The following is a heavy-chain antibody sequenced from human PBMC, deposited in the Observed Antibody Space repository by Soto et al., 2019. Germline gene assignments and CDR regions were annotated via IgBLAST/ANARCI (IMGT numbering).Heavy chain of an antibody. CDR2: ISYDGSNK. V-gene: IGHV3-30*18. J-gene: IGHJ4*02. CDR3: AKAQREYCSGGSCYSLDH. Sequence: QVQLVESGGGVVQPGRSLRLSCAASGFTFSSYGMHWVRQAPGKGLEWVAVISYDGSNKYYADSVKGRFTISRDNSKNTLYLQMNSLRAEDTAVYYCAKAQREYCSGGSCYSLDHWGQGTLVTVSS. CDR1: GFTFSSYG. D-gene: IGHD2-15*01.